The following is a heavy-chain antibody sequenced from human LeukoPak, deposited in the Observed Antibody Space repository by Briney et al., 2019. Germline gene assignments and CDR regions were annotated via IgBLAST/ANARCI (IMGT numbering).Heavy chain of an antibody. V-gene: IGHV1-2*02. CDR1: GYTFTGYY. CDR2: INPNSGGT. D-gene: IGHD3-22*01. J-gene: IGHJ4*02. Sequence: ASVKVSCKASGYTFTGYYMHWVRQAPGQGLEWMGWINPNSGGTNYAQKFQGRVTMTRDTSISTAYMELSRLGSDDTAVYYCARGGSITMIVVVIPTDYWGQGTLVTVSS. CDR3: ARGGSITMIVVVIPTDY.